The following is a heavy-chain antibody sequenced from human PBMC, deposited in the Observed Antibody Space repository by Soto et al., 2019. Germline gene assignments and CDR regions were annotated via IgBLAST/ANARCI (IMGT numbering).Heavy chain of an antibody. J-gene: IGHJ6*02. V-gene: IGHV1-69*13. CDR2: IIPIFGTA. CDR3: ARADHISGSYYDYYYGMDV. Sequence: SVKVSCKASGGTFSSYAISWVRQAPGQGLEWMGGIIPIFGTANYAQKFQGRVTITADESTSTAYMELSSLGSEDTAAYYCARADHISGSYYDYYYGMDVWGQGTTVTVSS. CDR1: GGTFSSYA. D-gene: IGHD1-26*01.